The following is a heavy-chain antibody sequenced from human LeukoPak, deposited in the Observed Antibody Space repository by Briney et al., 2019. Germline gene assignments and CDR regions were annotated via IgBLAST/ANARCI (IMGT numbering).Heavy chain of an antibody. V-gene: IGHV3-48*04. J-gene: IGHJ4*02. CDR2: ISSSSSTI. Sequence: GGSLRLSCAASGFTFSSYSMNWVRQAPGKGLEWVSYISSSSSTIYYADSVKGRFTISRDNAKNSLYLQMNSLRAEDTAVYYCARDAHLDYWGQGTLVTVSS. CDR3: ARDAHLDY. CDR1: GFTFSSYS.